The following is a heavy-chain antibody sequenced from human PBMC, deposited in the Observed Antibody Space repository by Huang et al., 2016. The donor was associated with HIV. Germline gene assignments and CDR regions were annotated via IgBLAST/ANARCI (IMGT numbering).Heavy chain of an antibody. CDR3: ARAREYYYDAAFDY. J-gene: IGHJ4*02. Sequence: QVQLQESGPGLVKPSQTLSLTCTVSGGAISSGSSYWRWIRQPAGKGREWIGHIYMRGSNNYTPALKSRVTVSVDTSKNQFSLKLSSVTAADTAVYYCARAREYYYDAAFDYWGQGTLVTVSS. V-gene: IGHV4-61*09. CDR2: IYMRGSN. D-gene: IGHD3-22*01. CDR1: GGAISSGSSY.